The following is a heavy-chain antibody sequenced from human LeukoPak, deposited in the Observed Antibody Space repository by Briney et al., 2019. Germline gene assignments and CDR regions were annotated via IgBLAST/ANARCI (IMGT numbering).Heavy chain of an antibody. CDR2: ISGSGGST. Sequence: PGGSLRLSCAASGFTFSSYAMSWVRQAPGKGLEWVSAISGSGGSTYYADSVKGRFTISRDNSKNTLYLQMNSLRAEDTAVYYCANDFWSGSLAFDIWGQGTMVTVSS. V-gene: IGHV3-23*01. CDR3: ANDFWSGSLAFDI. D-gene: IGHD3-3*01. J-gene: IGHJ3*02. CDR1: GFTFSSYA.